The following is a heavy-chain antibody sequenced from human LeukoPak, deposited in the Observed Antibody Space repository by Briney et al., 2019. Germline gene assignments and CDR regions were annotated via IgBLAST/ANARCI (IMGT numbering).Heavy chain of an antibody. CDR1: GFTFSSYG. D-gene: IGHD5-18*01. CDR3: ARVGGYSYGYYAFDI. Sequence: GGSLRLSCAASGFTFSSYGMHWVRQAPGKGLEWVAFIRYDGSNKYYADSVKGRFTISRDNSKNTLYLQMNSLRAEDTAVYYCARVGGYSYGYYAFDIWGQGTMVTVSS. CDR2: IRYDGSNK. J-gene: IGHJ3*02. V-gene: IGHV3-30*02.